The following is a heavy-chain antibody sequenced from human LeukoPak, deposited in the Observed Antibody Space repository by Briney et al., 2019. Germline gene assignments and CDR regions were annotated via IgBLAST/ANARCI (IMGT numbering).Heavy chain of an antibody. J-gene: IGHJ6*02. CDR3: ARDHYDILTGYYVNDYYYGMDV. CDR1: GFTFSSYS. V-gene: IGHV3-48*04. CDR2: ISSSSSTI. D-gene: IGHD3-9*01. Sequence: GGSLRLSCAASGFTFSSYSMNWVRQAPGKGLEWVSYISSSSSTIYYADSVKGRFTISRDNAKNSLYLQMNSLRAEDTAVYYCARDHYDILTGYYVNDYYYGMDVWGQGTTVTVSS.